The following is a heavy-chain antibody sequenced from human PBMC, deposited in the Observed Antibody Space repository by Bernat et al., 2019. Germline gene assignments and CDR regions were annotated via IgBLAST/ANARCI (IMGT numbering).Heavy chain of an antibody. CDR3: ARDSSPTTVTTFGDALDI. CDR1: GIIVNSNY. Sequence: EVQLVETGGDLIQPGGSLRLSCAASGIIVNSNYMSWIRQAPGKGLEWVSVIYSGGMTYYADSVKGRFTISRDNSKNTLYLQMNSLRVDDTAVYYCARDSSPTTVTTFGDALDIWGQGTVVTVSS. V-gene: IGHV3-53*05. D-gene: IGHD3-16*01. J-gene: IGHJ3*02. CDR2: IYSGGMT.